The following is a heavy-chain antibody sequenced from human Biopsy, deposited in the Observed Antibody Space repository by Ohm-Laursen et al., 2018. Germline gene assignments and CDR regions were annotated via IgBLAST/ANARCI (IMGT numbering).Heavy chain of an antibody. CDR1: GFTFDDYA. CDR2: ISWHSGSR. V-gene: IGHV3-9*01. Sequence: SLRLSCTASGFTFDDYAMHWVRQAPGKGLEWVSGISWHSGSRGYADSVKGRFTISRDNAKKLLYLQMNILRAEDTALYYCAKDVRVKVQLDGMDVWGQGTTVTVSS. CDR3: AKDVRVKVQLDGMDV. J-gene: IGHJ6*02. D-gene: IGHD1-1*01.